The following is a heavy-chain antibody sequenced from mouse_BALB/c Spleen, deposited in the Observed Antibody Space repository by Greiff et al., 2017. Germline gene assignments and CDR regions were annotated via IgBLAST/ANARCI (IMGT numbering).Heavy chain of an antibody. Sequence: EVNVVESGGGLVKPGGSLKLSCAASGFTFSSYAMSWVRQTPEKRLEWVASISSGGSTYYPDSVKGRFTISRDNARNILYLQMSSLRSEDTAMYYCARAYYGNYLYAMDYWGQGTSVTVSS. D-gene: IGHD2-10*01. CDR3: ARAYYGNYLYAMDY. CDR2: ISSGGST. CDR1: GFTFSSYA. J-gene: IGHJ4*01. V-gene: IGHV5-6-5*01.